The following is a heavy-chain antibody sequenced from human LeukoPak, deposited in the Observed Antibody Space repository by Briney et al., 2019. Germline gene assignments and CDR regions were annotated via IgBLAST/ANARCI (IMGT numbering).Heavy chain of an antibody. CDR3: ARHRGYSSSWYKVFDAFDI. CDR1: GGSISRGGYY. Sequence: PSQTLSLTCTVSGGSISRGGYYWSWIRQPPGKGLEWIGYIYLSGSTYYNPSLKSRVTISVDRSKNQFSLKLSSVTAADTAVYYCARHRGYSSSWYKVFDAFDIWGQGTMVTVSS. CDR2: IYLSGST. J-gene: IGHJ3*02. D-gene: IGHD6-13*01. V-gene: IGHV4-30-2*01.